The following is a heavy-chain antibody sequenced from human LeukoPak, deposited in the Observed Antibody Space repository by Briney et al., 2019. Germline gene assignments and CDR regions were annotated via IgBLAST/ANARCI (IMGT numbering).Heavy chain of an antibody. D-gene: IGHD3-16*01. CDR1: GYTFTDFF. CDR3: ARVRYRLAETYIDY. V-gene: IGHV1-2*02. J-gene: IGHJ4*02. Sequence: GASVKVSCKASGYTFTDFFIHWVRQAPGQGLEWVGWINPNSGGTHCAQKFQGRVIMTRDTSINTAYMKLSGLGSDDTAVYYCARVRYRLAETYIDYWGQGTLVTVSS. CDR2: INPNSGGT.